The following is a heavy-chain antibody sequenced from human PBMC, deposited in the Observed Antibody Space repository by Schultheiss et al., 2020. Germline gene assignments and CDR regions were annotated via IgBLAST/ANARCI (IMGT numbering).Heavy chain of an antibody. CDR3: AADDRRVWGTYRYDS. J-gene: IGHJ4*02. Sequence: SVKVSCKASGFTFISSAVQWVRQARGQRLEWIGWIAVGSGNTNYAQKLQGRVTITRDMSTSTAYMELSSLRSEDTAVYYCAADDRRVWGTYRYDSWGQGNLVTVSS. CDR2: IAVGSGNT. D-gene: IGHD3-16*02. CDR1: GFTFISSA. V-gene: IGHV1-58*01.